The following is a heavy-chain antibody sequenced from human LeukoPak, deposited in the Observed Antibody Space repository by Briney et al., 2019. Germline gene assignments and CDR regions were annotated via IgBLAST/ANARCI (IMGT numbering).Heavy chain of an antibody. CDR2: IYYSGST. CDR1: GGSISSYY. Sequence: SSETLSLTCTVSGGSISSYYWSWIRQPPGKGLEWIWYIYYSGSTNYNPPLKSRVTISVDTSKNQFSLKLSSVTATDTAVYYCASTESAYSNYGGQGTLVTVSS. J-gene: IGHJ4*02. CDR3: ASTESAYSNY. D-gene: IGHD2-15*01. V-gene: IGHV4-59*08.